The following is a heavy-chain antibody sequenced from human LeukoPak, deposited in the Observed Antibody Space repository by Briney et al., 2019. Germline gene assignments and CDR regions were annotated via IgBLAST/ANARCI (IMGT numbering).Heavy chain of an antibody. CDR1: GFTFNNYG. J-gene: IGHJ4*02. CDR2: IRHDGNNK. V-gene: IGHV3-30*02. CDR3: AKDPSATVTPNYFDY. Sequence: GGPLRLSCAASGFTFNNYGMHWVRQAPGKGLEWVAFIRHDGNNKFYADSVRGRFTISRDNFKSTLFLQMDGLRTEDTAVYYCAKDPSATVTPNYFDYWGLGTLVTVSS. D-gene: IGHD4-11*01.